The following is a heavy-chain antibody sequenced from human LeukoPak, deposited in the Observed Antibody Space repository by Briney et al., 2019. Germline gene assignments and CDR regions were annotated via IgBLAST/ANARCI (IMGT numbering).Heavy chain of an antibody. CDR2: ISWNSGTI. Sequence: GGSLRLSCAASGLTFDEYAMHWGRHAPGKGLGWVSGISWNSGTIAYADSVKGRFTVSRDNAKNSLYLQMNSLRTEDTALYYCAKERAVGGISPLDYWGQGTLVTVSS. D-gene: IGHD6-13*01. J-gene: IGHJ4*02. CDR3: AKERAVGGISPLDY. V-gene: IGHV3-9*01. CDR1: GLTFDEYA.